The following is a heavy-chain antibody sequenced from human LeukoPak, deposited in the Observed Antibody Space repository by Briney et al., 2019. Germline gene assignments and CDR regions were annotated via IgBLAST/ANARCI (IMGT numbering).Heavy chain of an antibody. Sequence: SETQSLTCTVSGGSISSYYWSWIRQPPGKGLEWIGYIYNSGSTNYNSSLKSRVTISADTSKNQFSLKLSSVTAADTAVYYCARARGATIFQSAFDIWGQGTMVTVSS. CDR2: IYNSGST. CDR3: ARARGATIFQSAFDI. D-gene: IGHD5-24*01. CDR1: GGSISSYY. J-gene: IGHJ3*02. V-gene: IGHV4-59*01.